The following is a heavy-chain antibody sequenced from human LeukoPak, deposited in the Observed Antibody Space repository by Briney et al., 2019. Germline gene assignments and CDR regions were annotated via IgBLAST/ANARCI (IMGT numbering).Heavy chain of an antibody. J-gene: IGHJ4*02. CDR1: GFTFSSYA. V-gene: IGHV3-23*01. CDR3: AKDEDIVVVPAATKY. Sequence: GGSLRLSCAASGFTFSSYAMSWVRQAPGKGLEWVSAISGSGGSTYYADSVEGRFTISRDNSKNTLYLQMNSLRADDTAVYYCAKDEDIVVVPAATKYWGQGTLVTVSS. D-gene: IGHD2-2*01. CDR2: ISGSGGST.